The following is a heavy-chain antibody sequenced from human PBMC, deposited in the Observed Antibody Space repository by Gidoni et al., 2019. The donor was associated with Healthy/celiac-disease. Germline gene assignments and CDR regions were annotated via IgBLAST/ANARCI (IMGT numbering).Heavy chain of an antibody. CDR3: ARMIFGVFWVRGDGYGMDV. CDR1: GGTVSSHA. CDR2: ISPIFGTA. J-gene: IGHJ6*02. V-gene: IGHV1-69*01. D-gene: IGHD3-3*01. Sequence: QVQLVQSGAEVKTPGSSVKVSCTASGGTVSSHAISWVRQDPGQGLEWMGGISPIFGTANCAQKFQSRVTITADESTSTAYMELSSLRSEDTAVYYCARMIFGVFWVRGDGYGMDVWGQGTTVTVSS.